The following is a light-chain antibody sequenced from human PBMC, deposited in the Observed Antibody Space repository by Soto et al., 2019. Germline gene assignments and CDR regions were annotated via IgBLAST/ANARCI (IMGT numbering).Light chain of an antibody. Sequence: QSALTQPASVSESPGQWITISCTGTTTDIGGYYSVYWYQQHPGKAPKLIIYDVSQRPSGVSARFSGFKSGNTASLTISGLQAEDEADYYCSSYRSSLIPFVFGTGTKLTVL. J-gene: IGLJ1*01. CDR3: SSYRSSLIPFV. CDR2: DVS. CDR1: TTDIGGYYS. V-gene: IGLV2-14*03.